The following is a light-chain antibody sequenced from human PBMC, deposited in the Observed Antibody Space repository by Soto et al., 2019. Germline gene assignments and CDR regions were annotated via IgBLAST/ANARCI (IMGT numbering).Light chain of an antibody. J-gene: IGKJ4*01. CDR3: QQYNTYPLT. CDR2: DAS. V-gene: IGKV1-5*01. CDR1: QTISNW. Sequence: DIQMTQSPSTLSASVGDRVTITCRASQTISNWLAWYQQKPGKAPKVLIFDASTLDGGVPSRFSGRRSGTDFTLTISSLQPSDFATYYCQQYNTYPLTVGGGTKVDIK.